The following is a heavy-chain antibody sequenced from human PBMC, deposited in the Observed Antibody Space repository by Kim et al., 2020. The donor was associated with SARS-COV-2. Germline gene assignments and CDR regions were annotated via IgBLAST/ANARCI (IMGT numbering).Heavy chain of an antibody. Sequence: YADSVKDRFTISRDNAKNSLYLQMNSLRDEDTAVYYCARDILTGYYPLDYWGQGTLVTVSS. CDR3: ARDILTGYYPLDY. J-gene: IGHJ4*02. D-gene: IGHD3-9*01. V-gene: IGHV3-48*02.